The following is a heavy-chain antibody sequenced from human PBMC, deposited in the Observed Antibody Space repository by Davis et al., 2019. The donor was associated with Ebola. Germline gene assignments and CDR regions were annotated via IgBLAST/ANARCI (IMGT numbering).Heavy chain of an antibody. V-gene: IGHV4-34*01. D-gene: IGHD6-6*01. CDR2: IDHSGRT. Sequence: MPSETLSLTCAVYGGSFSAYYWTWIRQLQAQRLVWIGAIDHSGRTNYNPSLTSRVTISVAPSKNQFSLKLSSVTAADTAVYYCARRSNSPFDDWGQGTLVTVSS. CDR1: GGSFSAYY. J-gene: IGHJ4*02. CDR3: ARRSNSPFDD.